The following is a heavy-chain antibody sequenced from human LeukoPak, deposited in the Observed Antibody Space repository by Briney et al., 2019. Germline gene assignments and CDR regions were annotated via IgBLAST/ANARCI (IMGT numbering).Heavy chain of an antibody. V-gene: IGHV4-30-4*08. CDR1: GGSISSGDYY. J-gene: IGHJ4*02. D-gene: IGHD3-3*01. CDR3: ARVPSHFGVVLALDY. Sequence: SQTLSLTCTVSGGSISSGDYYWSWIRQPPGKGLEWIGYIYYSGSTYYNPSLKSRVTISVDTSKNQFSLKLSSVTAADTAVYYCARVPSHFGVVLALDYWGQGTLVTVSS. CDR2: IYYSGST.